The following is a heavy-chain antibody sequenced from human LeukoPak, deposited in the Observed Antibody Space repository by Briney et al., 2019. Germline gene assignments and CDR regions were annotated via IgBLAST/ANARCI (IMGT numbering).Heavy chain of an antibody. Sequence: ASVKVSCKASGYTFTGYYMHWVRQAPGQGLEWMGWINPNSGGTNYAQKLQGRVTMTTDTSTSTAYMELRSLRSDDTAVYYCARDPEFVGYSSGYYYFDYWGQGTLVTVSS. J-gene: IGHJ4*02. V-gene: IGHV1-2*02. CDR2: INPNSGGT. D-gene: IGHD3-22*01. CDR3: ARDPEFVGYSSGYYYFDY. CDR1: GYTFTGYY.